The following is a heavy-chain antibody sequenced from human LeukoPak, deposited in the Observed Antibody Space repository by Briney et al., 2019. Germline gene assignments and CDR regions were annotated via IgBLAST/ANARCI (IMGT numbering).Heavy chain of an antibody. V-gene: IGHV3-7*01. Sequence: GGSLRLSCAASRFTFSSYWMSWVRQAPGKGLEWVANIKQDGSEKYYVDSVKGRFTISRDNAKNSLYLQMNSLRAEDTAVYYCARSGGDYRRLDCWGQGILVTVSS. J-gene: IGHJ4*02. D-gene: IGHD4-17*01. CDR3: ARSGGDYRRLDC. CDR2: IKQDGSEK. CDR1: RFTFSSYW.